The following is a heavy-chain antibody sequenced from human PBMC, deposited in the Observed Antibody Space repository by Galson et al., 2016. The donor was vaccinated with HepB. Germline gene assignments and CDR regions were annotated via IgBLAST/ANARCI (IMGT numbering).Heavy chain of an antibody. V-gene: IGHV1-18*01. Sequence: SVKVSCKAAGYTFTSYGINWVRQAPGQGLEWVGWISGYNLKTNYAQKFQDRVTLTLDPYTDTSYMEVRSLRSDDTALYYRARGKWETGDAFDVWGQGTMVTVSS. J-gene: IGHJ3*01. D-gene: IGHD1-26*01. CDR3: ARGKWETGDAFDV. CDR1: GYTFTSYG. CDR2: ISGYNLKT.